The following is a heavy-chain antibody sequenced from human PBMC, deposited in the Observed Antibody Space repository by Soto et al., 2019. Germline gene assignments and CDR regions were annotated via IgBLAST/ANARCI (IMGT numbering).Heavy chain of an antibody. CDR1: NDSIRSGTYY. CDR3: AARHFWSGPWTHTRLDY. CDR2: LSYLGTT. D-gene: IGHD3-3*02. V-gene: IGHV4-39*07. Sequence: SETLSLTCTVSNDSIRSGTYYWAWIRQPPGRGLEWMGSLSYLGTTDYNPSLKSRVTISKDASKNQFSLKLTSVTAADTAVYYCAARHFWSGPWTHTRLDYWGQGTLVTVSS. J-gene: IGHJ4*02.